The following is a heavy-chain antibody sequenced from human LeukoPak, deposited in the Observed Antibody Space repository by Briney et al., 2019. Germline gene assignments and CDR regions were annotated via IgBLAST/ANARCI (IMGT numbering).Heavy chain of an antibody. Sequence: ASVKVSCKASGYTFTSYYMHWVRQAPGQVLEWMGIINPSGGSTSYAQKSQGRVTMTRDTSTSTVYMELGSLRSEDTAVYYCARGSETATIPGNNWFDPWGQGTLVTVSS. CDR2: INPSGGST. CDR3: ARGSETATIPGNNWFDP. CDR1: GYTFTSYY. J-gene: IGHJ5*02. D-gene: IGHD5-24*01. V-gene: IGHV1-46*01.